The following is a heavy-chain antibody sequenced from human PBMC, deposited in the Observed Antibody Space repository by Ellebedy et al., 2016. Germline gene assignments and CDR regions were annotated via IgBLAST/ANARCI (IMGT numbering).Heavy chain of an antibody. CDR3: ARDTRDGVGSSEAYYDP. J-gene: IGHJ5*02. CDR2: SSTT. Sequence: ASVKVSCXASGYSFMNHDITWVRQAPGQGLEWMGGSSTTNYAQKFQGRVTMTTDTSTSTAYMELRTLRFDDTAVYYYARDTRDGVGSSEAYYDPWGQGTLVTVSS. V-gene: IGHV1-18*01. D-gene: IGHD1-26*01. CDR1: GYSFMNHD.